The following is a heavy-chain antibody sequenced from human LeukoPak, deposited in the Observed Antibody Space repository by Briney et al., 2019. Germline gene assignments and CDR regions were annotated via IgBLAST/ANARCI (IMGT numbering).Heavy chain of an antibody. D-gene: IGHD3-3*01. V-gene: IGHV3-30-3*01. CDR2: ISYDGSNK. CDR3: ARDSPTYYDFWSGLGGMDV. J-gene: IGHJ6*02. Sequence: SCKASGYTFTGYYMHWVRQAPGKGLEWVAVISYDGSNKYYADSVKGRFTISRDNSKNTLYLQMNSLRAEDTAVYFCARDSPTYYDFWSGLGGMDVWGQGTTVTVSS. CDR1: GYTFTGYY.